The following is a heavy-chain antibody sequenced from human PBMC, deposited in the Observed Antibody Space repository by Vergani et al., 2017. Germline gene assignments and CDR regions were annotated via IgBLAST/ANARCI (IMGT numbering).Heavy chain of an antibody. V-gene: IGHV3-64D*06. D-gene: IGHD6-19*01. CDR3: VKPAGLYYYYYYMDV. CDR1: GFTFSSYA. Sequence: VQLVESGGGVVQPGRSLRLSCAASGFTFSSYAMHWVRQAPGKGLEYVSAISRNGGSTYYADSVKGRFTIARDNSKNTLYLQMSSLRAEDTAVYYCVKPAGLYYYYYYMDVWGKGTTVTVSS. CDR2: ISRNGGST. J-gene: IGHJ6*03.